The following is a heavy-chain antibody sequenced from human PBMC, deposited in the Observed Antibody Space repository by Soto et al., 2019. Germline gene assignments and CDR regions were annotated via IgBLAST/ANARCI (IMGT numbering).Heavy chain of an antibody. J-gene: IGHJ2*01. CDR2: ISGDGDAP. D-gene: IGHD4-17*01. CDR1: GFTFYHHA. Sequence: EVQLLESGGGLVQPGGSLRLSCAASGFTFYHHAMTWVRQAPGKGLEWVATISGDGDAPYYADSVRGRFTISRDNSRNTVSLLVNSLRAEDTAIYFCVRKAIGSTLTPYYWYFDFWGRGTLVSVSS. CDR3: VRKAIGSTLTPYYWYFDF. V-gene: IGHV3-23*01.